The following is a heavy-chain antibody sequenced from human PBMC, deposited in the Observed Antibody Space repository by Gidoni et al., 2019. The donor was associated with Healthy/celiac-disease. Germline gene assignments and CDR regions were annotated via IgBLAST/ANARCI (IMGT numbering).Heavy chain of an antibody. D-gene: IGHD6-6*01. CDR1: GFPFSDYY. CDR3: ARVFYLAAPRAFDI. J-gene: IGHJ3*02. CDR2: ISSSSSYT. Sequence: QVQLVESGGGLVKPGGSLRLSCAASGFPFSDYYMSWIRQAPGKGLEWVSYISSSSSYTNYADSVKGRFTISRDNAKNSLYLQMNSLRAEDTAVYYCARVFYLAAPRAFDIWGQGTMVTVSS. V-gene: IGHV3-11*06.